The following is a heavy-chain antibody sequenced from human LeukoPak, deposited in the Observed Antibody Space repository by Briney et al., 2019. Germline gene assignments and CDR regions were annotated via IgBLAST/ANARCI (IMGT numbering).Heavy chain of an antibody. V-gene: IGHV1-69*13. CDR3: AREVPPGNYYDSSGYHYGVETRRGSYLDY. Sequence: GASVKVSCKASGYTFTGYYMHWVRQAPGQGLEWMGGIIPIFGTANYAQKFQGRVTITADESTSTAYMELSSLRSEDTAVYYRAREVPPGNYYDSSGYHYGVETRRGSYLDYWGQGTLVTVSS. CDR2: IIPIFGTA. D-gene: IGHD3-22*01. J-gene: IGHJ4*02. CDR1: GYTFTGYY.